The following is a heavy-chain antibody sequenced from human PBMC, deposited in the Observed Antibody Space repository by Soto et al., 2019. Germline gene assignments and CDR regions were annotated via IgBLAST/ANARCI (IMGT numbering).Heavy chain of an antibody. CDR3: ARGLGQDYDFWSGYLYY. Sequence: SVKVSCKASGGTFSSYTISWVRQAPGQGLEWMGRIIPILGIANYAQKFQGRVTITADKSTSTAYMELSSLRSEDTAVYYCARGLGQDYDFWSGYLYYWGQGTLVTVSS. CDR2: IIPILGIA. V-gene: IGHV1-69*02. J-gene: IGHJ4*02. CDR1: GGTFSSYT. D-gene: IGHD3-3*01.